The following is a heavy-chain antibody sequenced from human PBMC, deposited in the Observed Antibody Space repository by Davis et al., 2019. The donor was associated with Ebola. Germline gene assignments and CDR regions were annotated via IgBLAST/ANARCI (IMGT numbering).Heavy chain of an antibody. Sequence: PGGSLRPSCAASGFIFTSYGMHWVRQAPGKGLEWVALISHDGSDKYYADSLKGRVTISRDNSKNTLYLQMDGLRSEDTAVYYCAKPIGWFGESSSLRNWGQGTLVTVSS. CDR2: ISHDGSDK. CDR1: GFIFTSYG. J-gene: IGHJ4*02. D-gene: IGHD3-10*01. V-gene: IGHV3-30*18. CDR3: AKPIGWFGESSSLRN.